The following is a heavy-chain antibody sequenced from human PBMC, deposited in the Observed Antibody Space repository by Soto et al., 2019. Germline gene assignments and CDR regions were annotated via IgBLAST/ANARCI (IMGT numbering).Heavy chain of an antibody. D-gene: IGHD3-10*01. J-gene: IGHJ6*02. CDR1: GYTFTSYG. CDR3: AVGSGSHYYYYGMDV. Sequence: GALVKVSCKASGYTFTSYGISWVRQAPGQGLEWMGWISAYNGNTNYAQKLQGRVTMTTDTSTSTAYMELRSLRSDDTAVYYCAVGSGSHYYYYGMDVWGQGTTVTVSS. CDR2: ISAYNGNT. V-gene: IGHV1-18*04.